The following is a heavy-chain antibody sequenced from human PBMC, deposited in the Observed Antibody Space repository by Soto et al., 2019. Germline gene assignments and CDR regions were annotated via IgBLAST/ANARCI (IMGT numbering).Heavy chain of an antibody. J-gene: IGHJ5*02. CDR3: ARGRNYFDP. CDR1: GFSFSDYY. V-gene: IGHV3-11*05. CDR2: ISSSSSYT. D-gene: IGHD1-7*01. Sequence: GGSLRLSCAASGFSFSDYYMSWIRQAPGKGLEWVSYISSSSSYTHYADSVKGRFTISRDNAKNSLYLQMDSLRAEDTAVYYCARGRNYFDPWGQGTLVTVSS.